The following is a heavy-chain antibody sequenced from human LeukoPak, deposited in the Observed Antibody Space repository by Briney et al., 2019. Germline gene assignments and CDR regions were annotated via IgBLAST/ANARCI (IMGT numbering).Heavy chain of an antibody. D-gene: IGHD3-10*01. CDR2: IYSGGST. CDR1: GFTVSSNY. Sequence: GGSLRLSCAASGFTVSSNYMSWVRQAPGKGLEWVSLIYSGGSTYYADSVKGRFTISRDSAKNSLYLQMNSLRAEDTAVYYCASTGGYGSGTYDYYYFGMDVWGQGTTVTVSS. J-gene: IGHJ6*02. V-gene: IGHV3-66*01. CDR3: ASTGGYGSGTYDYYYFGMDV.